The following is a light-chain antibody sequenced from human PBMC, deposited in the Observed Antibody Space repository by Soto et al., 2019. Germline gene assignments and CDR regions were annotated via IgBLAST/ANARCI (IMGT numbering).Light chain of an antibody. V-gene: IGKV1-33*01. CDR2: DAS. CDR3: LQYDNLPWT. J-gene: IGKJ1*01. Sequence: DIQMTQSPSSLSASVGDRVTITCPASQDISNYLNWYQQKPGKAPKLLIYDASNLETVVPSRFSGSGSGTDFTFSISSLQPEDIAKYYCLQYDNLPWTFGQGTKVEIK. CDR1: QDISNY.